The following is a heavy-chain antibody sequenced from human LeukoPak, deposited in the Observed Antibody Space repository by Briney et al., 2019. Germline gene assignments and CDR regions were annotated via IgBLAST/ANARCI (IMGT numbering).Heavy chain of an antibody. D-gene: IGHD3-3*01. Sequence: VGSLRLSCAASGFTFSSYGMHWVRHAPGKGRGGVAFIRYDGSNKYYADSVKGRFTISRDNSKNTLYLQMNSLRAEDTAVYYCAKDKGRTIFGVVIPFDPWGQGTLVTVSS. V-gene: IGHV3-30*02. J-gene: IGHJ5*02. CDR2: IRYDGSNK. CDR3: AKDKGRTIFGVVIPFDP. CDR1: GFTFSSYG.